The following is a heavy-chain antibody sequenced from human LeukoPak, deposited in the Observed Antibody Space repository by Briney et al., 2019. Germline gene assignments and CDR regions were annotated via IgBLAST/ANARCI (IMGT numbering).Heavy chain of an antibody. J-gene: IGHJ4*02. CDR2: ISGSGVST. V-gene: IGHV3-23*01. CDR3: AKDWGMGDQLLRIDY. Sequence: GGSLRLYCTSSGCPFSTYALNLVRPAPGKGLEWVSAISGSGVSTYYAASVKCRLTISRDKSNNPRYLQMSSLGAEDTTVYYCAKDWGMGDQLLRIDYWGQGTLVTVSS. CDR1: GCPFSTYA. D-gene: IGHD2-2*01.